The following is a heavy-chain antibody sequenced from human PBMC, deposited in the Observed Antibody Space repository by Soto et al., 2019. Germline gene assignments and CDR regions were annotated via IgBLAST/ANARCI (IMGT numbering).Heavy chain of an antibody. V-gene: IGHV4-34*01. CDR3: ARVHDYYGSGSYYNNYFDY. J-gene: IGHJ4*02. CDR1: GGSFSGYY. D-gene: IGHD3-10*01. CDR2: INHSGST. Sequence: QVQLQQWGAGLLKPSETLSLTCAVYGGSFSGYYWSWIRQPPGKGLEWIGEINHSGSTNYNPSLKSRVTISVDTSKNQFSLKLSSVTAADTAVYYCARVHDYYGSGSYYNNYFDYWGQGTLVTVSS.